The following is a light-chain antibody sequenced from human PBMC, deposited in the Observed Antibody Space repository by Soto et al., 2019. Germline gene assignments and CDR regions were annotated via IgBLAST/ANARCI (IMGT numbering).Light chain of an antibody. V-gene: IGKV3-15*01. Sequence: EIVMTQSPVTLSVSPGERATLSCRASQSISSNLAWHQQKPGQAPRLLIYSASTRATGVPARFSGSGSGTEFTLTISSRQSEDFAVYYCQQYNTWPPYTFGQGTKVEIK. J-gene: IGKJ2*01. CDR3: QQYNTWPPYT. CDR2: SAS. CDR1: QSISSN.